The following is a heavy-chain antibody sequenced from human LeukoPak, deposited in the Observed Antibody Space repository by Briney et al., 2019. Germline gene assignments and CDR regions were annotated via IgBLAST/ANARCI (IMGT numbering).Heavy chain of an antibody. D-gene: IGHD2-15*01. Sequence: PSETLSLTCAVSGDSVSFSYWSWIRQPPGKGLEWIGYVFHTGDSNCNPSLKRRVTMPLDTSKNQLSLRLTSVTAADTAVYYCARHPFATPFDRWGRGTLVTVSS. J-gene: IGHJ5*02. CDR2: VFHTGDS. CDR3: ARHPFATPFDR. V-gene: IGHV4-59*08. CDR1: GDSVSFSY.